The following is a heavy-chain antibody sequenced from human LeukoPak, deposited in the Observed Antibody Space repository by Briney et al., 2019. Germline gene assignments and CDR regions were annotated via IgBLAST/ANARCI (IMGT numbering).Heavy chain of an antibody. D-gene: IGHD3-10*01. J-gene: IGHJ3*02. Sequence: GGSLRLSCAASGFTFSGYAMSWVRQAPGKGLEWVSAISGSGGSTYYADSVKGRFTISRDNSKNTLYLQMNSLRAEDTAVYYCAKVIGRFGDYLRGDAFDIWGQGTMVTVSS. V-gene: IGHV3-23*01. CDR1: GFTFSGYA. CDR3: AKVIGRFGDYLRGDAFDI. CDR2: ISGSGGST.